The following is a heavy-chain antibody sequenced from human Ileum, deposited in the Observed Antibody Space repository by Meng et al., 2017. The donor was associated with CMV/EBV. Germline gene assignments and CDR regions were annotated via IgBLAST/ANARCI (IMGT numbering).Heavy chain of an antibody. CDR2: IKQDGSAK. Sequence: SGFSFSSYWMSWVRQAPGKGLEWVANIKQDGSAKYYVDSVKGRFTISRDNAKNSLYLHMNSLRAEDTAVYYCARDQRGYSYGLDFFDYWGQGTLVTVSS. CDR1: GFSFSSYW. D-gene: IGHD5-18*01. J-gene: IGHJ4*02. V-gene: IGHV3-7*01. CDR3: ARDQRGYSYGLDFFDY.